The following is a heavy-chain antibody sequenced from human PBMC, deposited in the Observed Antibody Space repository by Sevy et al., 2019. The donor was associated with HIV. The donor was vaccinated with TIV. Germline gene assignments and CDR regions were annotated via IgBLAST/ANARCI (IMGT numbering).Heavy chain of an antibody. CDR3: AKTIIGVDQVFDI. Sequence: GGSLRLSCAASGVTFSSYDMSWVRQAPGKGLEWVSGIRGSGGGTYYADSVKGRFRISRDDSKNMLFVQMNSLRAEDTAVYYCAKTIIGVDQVFDIWGQGTMVTVSS. CDR1: GVTFSSYD. J-gene: IGHJ3*02. CDR2: IRGSGGGT. D-gene: IGHD3-3*01. V-gene: IGHV3-23*01.